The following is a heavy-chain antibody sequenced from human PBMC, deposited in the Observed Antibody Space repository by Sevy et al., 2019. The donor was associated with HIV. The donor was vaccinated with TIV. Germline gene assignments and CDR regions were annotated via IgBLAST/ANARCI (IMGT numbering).Heavy chain of an antibody. CDR1: GYRFTSYW. Sequence: GESLEISCKCSGYRFTSYWIVLVRPMPGGGLGWVGIIYPGGSDTIYSPSFKGQFTISVDKASSTAYLQWSRLKASDTAIYYCAKGARGTLPAYYYYGMDVWGQGTTVTVSS. V-gene: IGHV5-51*01. CDR3: AKGARGTLPAYYYYGMDV. CDR2: IYPGGSDT. J-gene: IGHJ6*02.